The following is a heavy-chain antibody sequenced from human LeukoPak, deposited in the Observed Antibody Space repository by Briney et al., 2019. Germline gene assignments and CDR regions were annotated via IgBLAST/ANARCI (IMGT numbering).Heavy chain of an antibody. CDR3: ARGDCSGGSCYTS. J-gene: IGHJ5*02. CDR1: GYTFTSYA. D-gene: IGHD2-15*01. V-gene: IGHV1-3*03. Sequence: AASVKVSCTASGYTFTSYAIHWVRQAPGQRLECMGWINAGNGNTKYSQEFQGRVTITRDTSASTAYMELSSLRSEDMAVYYCARGDCSGGSCYTSWGQGTLVTVSS. CDR2: INAGNGNT.